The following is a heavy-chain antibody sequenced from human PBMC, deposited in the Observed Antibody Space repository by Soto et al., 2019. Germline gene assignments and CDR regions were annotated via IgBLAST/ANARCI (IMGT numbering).Heavy chain of an antibody. Sequence: QMQLVQSGAELKKPGSSVKVSCQASRGSFSSYGIVWVRQAPRQGVEWMGRIIPVFGTPNYAQRFQGRVTMSVDASRTTAYMELSGLSSEDTALYHWATSGSIDINRGAFDIWGQGTMVIVSS. D-gene: IGHD1-26*01. CDR3: ATSGSIDINRGAFDI. CDR1: RGSFSSYG. J-gene: IGHJ3*02. CDR2: IIPVFGTP. V-gene: IGHV1-69*18.